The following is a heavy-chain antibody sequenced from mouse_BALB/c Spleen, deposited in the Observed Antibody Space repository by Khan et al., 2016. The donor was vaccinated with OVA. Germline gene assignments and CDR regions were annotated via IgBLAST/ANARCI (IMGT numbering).Heavy chain of an antibody. V-gene: IGHV1-81*01. CDR1: GYTFTDFL. CDR2: IYPGNGYI. CDR3: ARAGYGRFAY. D-gene: IGHD3-2*02. Sequence: QVQLQQPGPELVKPGASVRMSCNASGYTFTDFLISWVKQRAGQGLEWIGEIYPGNGYIYYNEKFKGKATLTSDRTSNTAYMELSSLTSADSAVYFCARAGYGRFAYWGQGTLVTVSA. J-gene: IGHJ3*01.